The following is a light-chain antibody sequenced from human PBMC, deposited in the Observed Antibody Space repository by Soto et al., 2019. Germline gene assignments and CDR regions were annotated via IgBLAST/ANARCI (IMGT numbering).Light chain of an antibody. J-gene: IGKJ1*01. CDR3: QHYHNWPPWT. Sequence: ERVMTQSPATLSVSPGERATLSCRASQSVSSNLAWYQQKPGQAPRLLIYGASTRATGIPARFSGSGSGTEFTLTISSLQSEDFAVYYCQHYHNWPPWTFGQGTKVEIK. CDR2: GAS. V-gene: IGKV3-15*01. CDR1: QSVSSN.